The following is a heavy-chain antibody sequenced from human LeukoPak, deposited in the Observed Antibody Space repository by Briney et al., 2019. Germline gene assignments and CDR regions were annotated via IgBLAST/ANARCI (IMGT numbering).Heavy chain of an antibody. V-gene: IGHV4-4*07. CDR3: ARDRVSISGSYYYYYYGMDV. CDR1: GGSISSYY. D-gene: IGHD1-26*01. J-gene: IGHJ6*02. Sequence: PSETLSLTCTVSGGSISSYYWSWIRQPAGKGLEWIGRIYTSGSTNYNPSLKSRVTMSVDTSKNQFSLKLSPVTAADTAVYYCARDRVSISGSYYYYYYGMDVWGQGTTVTVSS. CDR2: IYTSGST.